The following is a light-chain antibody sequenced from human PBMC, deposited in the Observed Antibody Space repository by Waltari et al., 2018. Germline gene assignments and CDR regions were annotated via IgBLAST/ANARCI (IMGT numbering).Light chain of an antibody. CDR3: SSRDSSASHVL. J-gene: IGLJ2*01. Sequence: SSELTQDPAVSVALGQTVRITCQGASLRASCASWYQQKSGQPPILVLFGKNKRPSGMPDRFSGYNSETTTSLTITGAQAEDEADYYCSSRDSSASHVLFAGGTKLTVL. CDR1: SLRASC. CDR2: GKN. V-gene: IGLV3-19*01.